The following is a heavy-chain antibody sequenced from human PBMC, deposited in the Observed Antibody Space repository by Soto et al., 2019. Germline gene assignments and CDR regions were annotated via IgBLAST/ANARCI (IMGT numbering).Heavy chain of an antibody. CDR1: GGSVSSGSYY. D-gene: IGHD3-22*01. Sequence: SETLSLTCTVSGGSVSSGSYYWSWIRQPPGKGLEWIGYIYYSGSTNYNPSLKSRVTISVDTSKNQFSLKLSSVTAADTAVYYCARHRSYYDSSGYYPNNFDYWGQGTLVTVSS. CDR3: ARHRSYYDSSGYYPNNFDY. J-gene: IGHJ4*02. CDR2: IYYSGST. V-gene: IGHV4-61*01.